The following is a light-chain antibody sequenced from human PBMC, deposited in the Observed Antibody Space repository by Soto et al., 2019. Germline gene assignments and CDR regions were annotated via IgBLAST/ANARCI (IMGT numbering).Light chain of an antibody. CDR3: SSYTTSSYYV. CDR2: DVT. Sequence: QSVLTQPASVSGSPGQSITISCTGTSSDVGGYIYVSWYQQHPGKAPKLMIYDVTSRPSGVSYRFFGSKSGNTASLTISGLQAEDEADYYCSSYTTSSYYVFGNGTKVTV. CDR1: SSDVGGYIY. J-gene: IGLJ1*01. V-gene: IGLV2-14*01.